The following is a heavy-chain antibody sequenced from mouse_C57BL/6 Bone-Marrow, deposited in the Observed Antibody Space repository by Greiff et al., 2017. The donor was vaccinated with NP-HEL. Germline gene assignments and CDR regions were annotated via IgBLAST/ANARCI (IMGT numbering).Heavy chain of an antibody. V-gene: IGHV1-74*01. J-gene: IGHJ4*01. CDR2: IHPSASDT. Sequence: QVQLQQSGAELVKPGASVKVSCKASGYTFTSYWMHWVKQRPGQGLEWIGRIHPSASDTNSNQKFTVKATLTVDKSSSTAYMQLSSLTSEDSAVYYCAIVLFWGWGQGTSVTVSS. CDR3: AIVLFWG. CDR1: GYTFTSYW.